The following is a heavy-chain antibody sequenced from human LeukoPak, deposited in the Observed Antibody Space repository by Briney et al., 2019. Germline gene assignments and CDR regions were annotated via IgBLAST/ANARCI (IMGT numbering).Heavy chain of an antibody. CDR1: GFTVSSTY. D-gene: IGHD5-18*01. CDR3: ASRTESAYTYGYLDF. Sequence: GGSLRLSSAASGFTVSSTYMSWVRQAPGKGLEWVSLIYSGGTTYYADSVKGRFTISRDNSKNTLYLQMNSLRAEDTAVYYCASRTESAYTYGYLDFWGQGTLVTVSS. V-gene: IGHV3-53*01. CDR2: IYSGGTT. J-gene: IGHJ4*02.